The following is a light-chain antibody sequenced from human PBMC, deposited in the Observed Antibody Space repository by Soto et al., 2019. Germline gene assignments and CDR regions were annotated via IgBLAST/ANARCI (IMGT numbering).Light chain of an antibody. J-gene: IGKJ5*01. CDR3: QQYGSSPQT. Sequence: EIVLTQSQATLSLSPGERATLSCRARQSVSSSYLAWYQQKPGQAPRLLIYGPSRRATGIPDRFSGSGSGTDFTLTISRLEPEDVAVYYCQQYGSSPQTFGQGTRLEIK. V-gene: IGKV3-20*01. CDR2: GPS. CDR1: QSVSSSY.